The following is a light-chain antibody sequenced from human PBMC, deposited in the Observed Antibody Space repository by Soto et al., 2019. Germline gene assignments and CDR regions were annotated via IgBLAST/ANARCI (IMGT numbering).Light chain of an antibody. J-gene: IGKJ2*01. Sequence: EIVLTQSPATLSLSPGERATLSCRASQSGSSYLAWYQQKPGQAPRLLIYDASNRATGIPARFSGSGSGTDFSLTVDSLQPEDTATYYCQQYDHPPYTFGQGTKLEIK. CDR1: QSGSSY. V-gene: IGKV3-11*01. CDR2: DAS. CDR3: QQYDHPPYT.